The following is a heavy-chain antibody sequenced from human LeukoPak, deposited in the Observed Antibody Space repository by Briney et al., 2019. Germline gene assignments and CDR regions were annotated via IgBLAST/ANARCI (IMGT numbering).Heavy chain of an antibody. Sequence: GESLRISCKGSGYSFTNYWIGWVRQMPGKGLEWMGIIYPGDSDTRYSPSFEGQVTISADKSISSAYLQWNSLKASDTAMYYCARRAGDFLYYFDYWAREPWSPSPQ. CDR3: ARRAGDFLYYFDY. CDR1: GYSFTNYW. V-gene: IGHV5-51*03. CDR2: IYPGDSDT. D-gene: IGHD3-3*01. J-gene: IGHJ4*02.